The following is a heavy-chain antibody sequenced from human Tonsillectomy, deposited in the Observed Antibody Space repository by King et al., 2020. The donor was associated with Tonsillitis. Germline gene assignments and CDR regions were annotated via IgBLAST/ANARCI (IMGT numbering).Heavy chain of an antibody. D-gene: IGHD5-18*01. J-gene: IGHJ4*02. CDR3: ARDWRVDTAMGPGYFDY. Sequence: QLVQSGAEVKKPGSSVKVSCKASGGTFSSYAISWVRQAPGQGLEWMGGIIPIFGTANYAQKFKGRVTITADESTSTAYMELSSLRSEDTAVYYCARDWRVDTAMGPGYFDYWGQGTLVTVSS. CDR1: GGTFSSYA. V-gene: IGHV1-69*01. CDR2: IIPIFGTA.